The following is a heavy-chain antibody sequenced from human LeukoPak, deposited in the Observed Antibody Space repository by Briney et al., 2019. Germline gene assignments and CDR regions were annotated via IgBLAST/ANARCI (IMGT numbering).Heavy chain of an antibody. CDR3: ARFYGSGFNWFDP. D-gene: IGHD3-10*01. Sequence: SETLSLTCTVSGGPVSSGSYYWSWIRQPPGKGLEWIGYIYYSGSTNYNPSLKSRVTISVDTSKNQFSLKLSSVTAADTAVYYCARFYGSGFNWFDPWGQGTLVTVSS. V-gene: IGHV4-61*01. CDR2: IYYSGST. CDR1: GGPVSSGSYY. J-gene: IGHJ5*02.